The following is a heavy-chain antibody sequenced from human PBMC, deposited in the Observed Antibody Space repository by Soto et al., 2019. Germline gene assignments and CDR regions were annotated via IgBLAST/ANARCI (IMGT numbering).Heavy chain of an antibody. Sequence: PSETLSLTCTVSGGSISSGDYYWSWIRQPPGKGLEWIGYIYYSGSTYYNPSLKSRVTISVDTSKNQFSLKLSSVTAADTAVYYCARDLPYGSGRESNWFDPWGQGTLVTVSS. D-gene: IGHD3-10*01. CDR2: IYYSGST. J-gene: IGHJ5*02. CDR1: GGSISSGDYY. CDR3: ARDLPYGSGRESNWFDP. V-gene: IGHV4-30-4*01.